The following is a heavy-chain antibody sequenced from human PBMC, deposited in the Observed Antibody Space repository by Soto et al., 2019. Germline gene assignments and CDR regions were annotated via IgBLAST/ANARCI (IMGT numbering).Heavy chain of an antibody. V-gene: IGHV3-23*01. CDR3: AKAFGSGYDFDY. D-gene: IGHD5-12*01. J-gene: IGHJ4*02. CDR1: GLTFSSYA. CDR2: ISSSGAST. Sequence: PGGSLRLSCAASGLTFSSYAMSCVRQAPGKGLEWVSAISSSGASTYYADSVKGRFTISRDNSKNTLYLQMNSLRAEDTAIYYCAKAFGSGYDFDYWGQGTLVTVSS.